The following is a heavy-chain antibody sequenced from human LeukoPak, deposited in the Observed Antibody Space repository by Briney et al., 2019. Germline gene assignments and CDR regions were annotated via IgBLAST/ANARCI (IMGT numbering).Heavy chain of an antibody. CDR3: ATSTGGYSDLYFHY. D-gene: IGHD3-22*01. J-gene: IGHJ4*02. CDR2: ISGYNGDT. Sequence: ASVKVSCKASGYTFTAYGISWVRQAAGQGLEGMGWISGYNGDTKYAQRFEGRVTMTTDTSTTTAFMDLRSLRSDDTAVYFCATSTGGYSDLYFHYWGQGTLVSVSS. V-gene: IGHV1-18*01. CDR1: GYTFTAYG.